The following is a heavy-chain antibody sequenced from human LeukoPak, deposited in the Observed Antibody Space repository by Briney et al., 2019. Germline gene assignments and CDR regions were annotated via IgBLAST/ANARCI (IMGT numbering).Heavy chain of an antibody. J-gene: IGHJ6*03. V-gene: IGHV4-59*01. CDR3: ARSGVLAAYSYYMDV. CDR1: GGSISSYY. D-gene: IGHD2-2*01. Sequence: SETLSLTCTVSGGSISSYYWSWIRQPPGKGLEWIGYIYYSGSTNYNPSLKSRVTISVDTSKNQFSLKLSSVTAADTAVYYCARSGVLAAYSYYMDVWGKGTTVTISS. CDR2: IYYSGST.